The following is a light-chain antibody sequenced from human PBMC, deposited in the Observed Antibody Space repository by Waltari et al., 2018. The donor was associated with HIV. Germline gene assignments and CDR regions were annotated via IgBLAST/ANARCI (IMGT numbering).Light chain of an antibody. Sequence: DIQLTQSPSSLSASVGDRVTITCRASQSIKSWLDWYQQKPGKAPKVLIYKASTLETGVPSRFSGSGSGTEFTLTISSLQPDDFATYYCQQYNSYSSFGQGTKVEIK. V-gene: IGKV1-5*03. CDR2: KAS. CDR1: QSIKSW. CDR3: QQYNSYSS. J-gene: IGKJ1*01.